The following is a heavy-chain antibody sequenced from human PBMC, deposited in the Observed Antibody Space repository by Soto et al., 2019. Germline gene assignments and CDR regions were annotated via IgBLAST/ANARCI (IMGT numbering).Heavy chain of an antibody. V-gene: IGHV3-7*01. CDR3: ARGKGSSWPFDY. J-gene: IGHJ4*02. CDR1: GFTYSSYW. Sequence: GGSLRLSCAASGFTYSSYWMSWVRQAPGKGLEWVANIKADGSEKYHVDSVKGRFTISRDNARNSLYLQMTSLRAEDTAVYYCARGKGSSWPFDYWGQGTLVTVSS. D-gene: IGHD6-13*01. CDR2: IKADGSEK.